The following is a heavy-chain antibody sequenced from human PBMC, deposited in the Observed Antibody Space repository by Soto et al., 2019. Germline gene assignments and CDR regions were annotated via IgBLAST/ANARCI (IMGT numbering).Heavy chain of an antibody. Sequence: PSETLSLTCAVSGGSISSGGYSWSWIRQPPGKGLEWIGYISHSGSTYYNPSLKSRVTISVDRSKNQFSLKLSSVTAADTAVYYCARWFDPWGQGTLVTVPS. CDR2: ISHSGST. CDR3: ARWFDP. V-gene: IGHV4-30-2*01. CDR1: GGSISSGGYS. J-gene: IGHJ5*02.